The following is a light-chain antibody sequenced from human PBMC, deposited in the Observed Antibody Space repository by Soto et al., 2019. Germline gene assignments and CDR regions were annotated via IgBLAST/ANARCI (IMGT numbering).Light chain of an antibody. CDR2: NVS. Sequence: VMAQSPLFLPVTVGQPASISCMSSERLVFSDGNTYLTWLHQRRGQSPRRLIYNVSKRGSGGPDRLSGSGTGTDFTLKISRGEAEDVGLYYCVQGTHWPRTFGQGTKVDIK. CDR1: ERLVFSDGNTY. V-gene: IGKV2-30*01. J-gene: IGKJ1*01. CDR3: VQGTHWPRT.